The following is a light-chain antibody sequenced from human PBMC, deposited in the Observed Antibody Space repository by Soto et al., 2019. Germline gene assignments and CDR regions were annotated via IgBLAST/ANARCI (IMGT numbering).Light chain of an antibody. CDR1: SSDVSSYNY. V-gene: IGLV2-8*01. CDR2: EFS. CDR3: GSYGGSNNLACYV. Sequence: QSLLTQPPSASGSPGQSVTISCTGTSSDVSSYNYVSWYQQHPGKAPKLMIYEFSKRPSGVPDRFSRSKSCNTASLTVSGLQAEDDVDYYCGSYGGSNNLACYVFGCGRNVIV. J-gene: IGLJ1*01.